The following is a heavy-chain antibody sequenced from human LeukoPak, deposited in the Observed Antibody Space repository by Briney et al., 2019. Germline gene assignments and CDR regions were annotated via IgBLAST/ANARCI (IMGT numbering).Heavy chain of an antibody. D-gene: IGHD1-7*01. CDR1: GFTFSSYS. J-gene: IGHJ3*02. V-gene: IGHV3-48*01. CDR3: ARDGLELRGAFDI. CDR2: IGSSSSTI. Sequence: GGSLRLSCAASGFTFSSYSMNWVRQAPGKGLEWVSYIGSSSSTIYYADSVKGRFTISRDNAKNSLYLQMNSLRAEDTAVYYCARDGLELRGAFDIWGQGTMVTVSS.